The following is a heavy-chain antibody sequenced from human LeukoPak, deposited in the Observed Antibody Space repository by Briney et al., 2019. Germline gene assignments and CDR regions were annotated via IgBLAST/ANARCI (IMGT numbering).Heavy chain of an antibody. V-gene: IGHV4-4*02. D-gene: IGHD6-19*01. CDR2: IYHSGST. Sequence: SETLSHTCAVSGGSISSSNWWSWVRQXPXKGLEWIGEIYHSGSTNYIPSLKSRVTISVDKSKNQFSLRLSSVTAADTAVYYCASKWLGLNYWGQGTLVTVSS. CDR3: ASKWLGLNY. J-gene: IGHJ4*02. CDR1: GGSISSSNW.